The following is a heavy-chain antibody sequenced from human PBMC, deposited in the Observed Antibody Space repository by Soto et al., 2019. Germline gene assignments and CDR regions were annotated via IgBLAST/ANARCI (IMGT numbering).Heavy chain of an antibody. J-gene: IGHJ6*02. CDR2: IYYSGST. V-gene: IGHV4-31*03. D-gene: IGHD2-21*01. CDR3: AASCVGCGGFNYYGMDV. Sequence: QVQLQESGPGLVKPSQTLSLTCTVSGGSISSGGYYWSWIRQHPGKGLEWIGYIYYSGSTYYNPSLKSRVTISVDTSKNQFSLKLSSVTAAYTAVYYCAASCVGCGGFNYYGMDVWGQGTTVTVSS. CDR1: GGSISSGGYY.